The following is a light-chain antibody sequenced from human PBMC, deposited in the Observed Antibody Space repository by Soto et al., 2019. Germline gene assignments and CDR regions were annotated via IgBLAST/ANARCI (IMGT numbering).Light chain of an antibody. J-gene: IGLJ3*02. V-gene: IGLV2-14*01. CDR2: EVS. CDR3: SSYTSSSTRV. Sequence: QSVLTQPASVSGSPGQSITISCTGTSSDVGGYNYVSWYQQHPGKAPKLMIYEVSNRPSGVSNRFSGSKSGNTASLTISGLQAEEEADYYCSSYTSSSTRVFGGGTQLTVL. CDR1: SSDVGGYNY.